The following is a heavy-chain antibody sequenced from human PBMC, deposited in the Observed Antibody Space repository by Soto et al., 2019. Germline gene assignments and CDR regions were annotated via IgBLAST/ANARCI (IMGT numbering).Heavy chain of an antibody. V-gene: IGHV3-23*01. CDR2: ISGVGGST. CDR3: AKVLPAAVRYYYYGMDV. CDR1: GFTLSSYA. Sequence: PGGSLRLSCAASGFTLSSYAMSWVRQAPGKGLEWVSAISGVGGSTHYADSVKGRFTISRDNSKNTLYLQMNSLRAEDTAVYYCAKVLPAAVRYYYYGMDVWGQGTTVTVSS. J-gene: IGHJ6*02. D-gene: IGHD2-2*01.